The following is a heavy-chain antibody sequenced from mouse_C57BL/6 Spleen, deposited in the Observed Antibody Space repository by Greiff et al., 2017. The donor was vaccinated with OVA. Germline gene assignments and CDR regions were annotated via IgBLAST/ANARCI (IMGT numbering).Heavy chain of an antibody. CDR2: ISDGGSYT. CDR1: GFTFSSYA. CDR3: AREDGVDY. V-gene: IGHV5-4*01. J-gene: IGHJ4*01. D-gene: IGHD2-3*01. Sequence: EVKLEESGGGLVKPGGSLKLSCAASGFTFSSYAMSWVRQTPEKRLEWVATISDGGSYTYSPDNVKGRFTISRDNAKNNLYLQMSHLKAEDTAMYYCAREDGVDYWGQGASVTVSS.